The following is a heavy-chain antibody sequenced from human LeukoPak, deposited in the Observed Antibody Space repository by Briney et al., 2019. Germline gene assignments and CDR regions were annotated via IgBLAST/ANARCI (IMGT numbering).Heavy chain of an antibody. Sequence: GGSLRLSCAASGFTFSSYAMHWVRQAPGKGLEWVAVISYDGSNKYYADSVKGRFTISRDNSKNTLYLQMNSLRAEDTAVYYCARPKERAFDIWGQGTMVTVSS. J-gene: IGHJ3*02. CDR3: ARPKERAFDI. V-gene: IGHV3-30-3*01. CDR2: ISYDGSNK. CDR1: GFTFSSYA.